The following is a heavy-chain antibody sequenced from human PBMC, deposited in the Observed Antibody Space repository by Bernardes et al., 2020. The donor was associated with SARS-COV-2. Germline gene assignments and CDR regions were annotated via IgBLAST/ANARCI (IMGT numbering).Heavy chain of an antibody. Sequence: ASVKVSCKASGYTFTGFYMHWVRQAPGQGLEWMGLLNPNSGCTDYAQKFQGRVPMPRDTSISTAYMELSRLRSDDTAVYYCARDSDRHYDFWSGYYRSYGMDVWGQGTTVTVSS. CDR3: ARDSDRHYDFWSGYYRSYGMDV. D-gene: IGHD3-3*01. CDR1: GYTFTGFY. J-gene: IGHJ6*02. CDR2: LNPNSGCT. V-gene: IGHV1-2*02.